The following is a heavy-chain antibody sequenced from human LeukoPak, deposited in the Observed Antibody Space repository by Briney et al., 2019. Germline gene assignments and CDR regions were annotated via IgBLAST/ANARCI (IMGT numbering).Heavy chain of an antibody. Sequence: GGSLRLSCAASGFTFSDYYMSWIRQAPGKGLEWISYISGSGKIHYADSVKGRFTISGDNAKNSVYLQMNSLRAEDTAVYYCARGQMENDWFDPWGQGTLVTVSS. CDR3: ARGQMENDWFDP. CDR1: GFTFSDYY. CDR2: ISGSGKI. V-gene: IGHV3-11*01. J-gene: IGHJ5*02. D-gene: IGHD5-24*01.